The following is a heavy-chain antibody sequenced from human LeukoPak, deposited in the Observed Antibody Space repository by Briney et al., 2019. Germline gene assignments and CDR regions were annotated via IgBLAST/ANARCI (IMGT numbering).Heavy chain of an antibody. J-gene: IGHJ3*02. CDR1: GFTFSSYG. V-gene: IGHV3-30*02. CDR2: IRYDGSNK. CDR3: AKDLYSSSWPYAFDI. Sequence: PGGSLRLSRAASGFTFSSYGMHWVRQAPGKGLEWVAFIRYDGSNKYYADSVKGRFTISRDNSKNTLYLQMNSLRAEDTAVYYCAKDLYSSSWPYAFDIWGQGTMVTVSS. D-gene: IGHD6-13*01.